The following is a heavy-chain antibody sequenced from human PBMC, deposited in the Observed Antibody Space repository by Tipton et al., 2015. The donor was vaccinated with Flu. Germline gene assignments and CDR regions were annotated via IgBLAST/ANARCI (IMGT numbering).Heavy chain of an antibody. CDR1: GFGFRNYG. J-gene: IGHJ4*02. V-gene: IGHV3-7*01. Sequence: SLRLSCEGFGFGFRNYGMYWVRQAPGKGLEWVANIKQDGSEKYYVDSVKGRFTISRDNAKNSLYLQMNSLRAEDTGVYYCARDSDYYASSVLFDYWGQGTLVTVSS. D-gene: IGHD3-22*01. CDR3: ARDSDYYASSVLFDY. CDR2: IKQDGSEK.